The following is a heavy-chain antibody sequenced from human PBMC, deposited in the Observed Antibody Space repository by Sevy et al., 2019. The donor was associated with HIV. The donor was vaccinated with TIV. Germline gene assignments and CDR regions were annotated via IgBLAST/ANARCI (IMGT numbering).Heavy chain of an antibody. CDR3: ARGKQVSDYYGSFDY. J-gene: IGHJ4*02. Sequence: GESLKISCAASGLSVSDNFMSWVRQAPGKGLEWVSVIYIGHNTYYADSVKGRFTISRDNAENTLFLQMNSLRVEDTAVYYCARGKQVSDYYGSFDYWGQGTLVTVSS. V-gene: IGHV3-53*01. D-gene: IGHD3-3*01. CDR1: GLSVSDNF. CDR2: IYIGHNT.